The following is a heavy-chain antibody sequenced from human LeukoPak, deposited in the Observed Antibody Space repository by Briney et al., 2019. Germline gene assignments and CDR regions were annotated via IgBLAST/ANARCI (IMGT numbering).Heavy chain of an antibody. CDR2: IIPMFGTA. Sequence: SVKVSCKASGGTFSSYAISWVRQAPGQGLEWMGGIIPMFGTANDAPKFQGRVTITTDKSTSTASIELSSLRSEDTDVEYCARGCHGMDADSYMDVWGKGTTVTVSS. CDR3: ARGCHGMDADSYMDV. V-gene: IGHV1-69*05. CDR1: GGTFSSYA. D-gene: IGHD1-26*01. J-gene: IGHJ6*03.